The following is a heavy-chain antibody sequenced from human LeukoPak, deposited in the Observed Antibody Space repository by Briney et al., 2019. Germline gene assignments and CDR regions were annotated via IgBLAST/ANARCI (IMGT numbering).Heavy chain of an antibody. V-gene: IGHV1-69*05. J-gene: IGHJ6*02. CDR2: IIPIFGTP. Sequence: SVKVSCKASGGTFSSYAISWVRQAPGQGLEWMGEIIPIFGTPNYAQKFQGRVTFTTDESTSTAYMELSSLRSEDTAVYYCAREDGDGHNPPPMDYYGMDVWGQGTTVTVSS. CDR3: AREDGDGHNPPPMDYYGMDV. CDR1: GGTFSSYA. D-gene: IGHD5-24*01.